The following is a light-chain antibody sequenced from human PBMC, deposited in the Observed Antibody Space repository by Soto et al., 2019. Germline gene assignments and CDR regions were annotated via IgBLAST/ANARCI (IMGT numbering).Light chain of an antibody. CDR1: SSNIGSNT. CDR3: ASWDDSLNSVV. Sequence: QSVLTQPPSASGTPGQRVTISCSGSSSNIGSNTVNWYQQLPATAPKLLIYSNNQRPSGVPDRFSGSKSGTSASLAISGLQSEDEDDYYCASWDDSLNSVVFGGGTMLTVL. V-gene: IGLV1-44*01. CDR2: SNN. J-gene: IGLJ2*01.